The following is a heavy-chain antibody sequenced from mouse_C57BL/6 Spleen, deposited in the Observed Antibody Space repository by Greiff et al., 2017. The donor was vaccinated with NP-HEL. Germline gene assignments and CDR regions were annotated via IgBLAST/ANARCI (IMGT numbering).Heavy chain of an antibody. D-gene: IGHD2-3*01. Sequence: QVHVKQPGAELVKPGASVKLSCKASGYTFTSYWMHWVKQRPGQGLEWIGMIHPNSGSTNYNEKFKSKATLTVDKSSSTAYMQLSSLTSEDSAVYYCASIDGYYPFAYWGQGTLVTVSA. CDR1: GYTFTSYW. CDR2: IHPNSGST. J-gene: IGHJ3*01. V-gene: IGHV1-64*01. CDR3: ASIDGYYPFAY.